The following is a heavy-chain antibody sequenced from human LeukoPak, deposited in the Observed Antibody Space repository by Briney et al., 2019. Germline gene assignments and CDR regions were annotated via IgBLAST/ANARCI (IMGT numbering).Heavy chain of an antibody. V-gene: IGHV1-2*02. D-gene: IGHD4-11*01. CDR3: ARRSRDLHDAFDI. J-gene: IGHJ3*02. CDR2: INPNSGGT. Sequence: ASVKVSCKASGYTFTGYYMHWVRQAPGQGLEWMGWINPNSGGTNYAQKFQGRVTVTRDTSISTAYMELSRLRSDDTAVYYCARRSRDLHDAFDIWGQGTMATVSS. CDR1: GYTFTGYY.